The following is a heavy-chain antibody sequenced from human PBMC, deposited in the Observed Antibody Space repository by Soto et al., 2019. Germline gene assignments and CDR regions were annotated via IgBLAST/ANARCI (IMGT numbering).Heavy chain of an antibody. D-gene: IGHD6-13*01. CDR1: GCTFTSSA. Sequence: SVKFSCKSSGCTFTSSAVQCVRQARGQRLEWIGWIVVGSGNTNYAQKFQERVTITRDMSTSTAYMELSSLRSEDTAVYYCAAEGQQLVYYYGMDVWGQGTTVNVSS. CDR3: AAEGQQLVYYYGMDV. V-gene: IGHV1-58*01. CDR2: IVVGSGNT. J-gene: IGHJ6*02.